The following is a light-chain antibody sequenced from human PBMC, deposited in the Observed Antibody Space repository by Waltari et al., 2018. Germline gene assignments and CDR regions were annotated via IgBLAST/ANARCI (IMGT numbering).Light chain of an antibody. V-gene: IGKV1-8*01. Sequence: AIRMTQSPSSLSASTGDRVPITCRASQGISSYLACYQQKPGKAPKLLIYAASTLQSGVPSRFSGSGSGTDFTLTISCLQSEDFATYYCQQYYSYPFTFGPGTKVDIK. CDR1: QGISSY. CDR3: QQYYSYPFT. J-gene: IGKJ3*01. CDR2: AAS.